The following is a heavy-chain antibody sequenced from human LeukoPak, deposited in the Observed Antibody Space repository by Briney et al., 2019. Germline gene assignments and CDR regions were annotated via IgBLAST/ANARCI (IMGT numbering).Heavy chain of an antibody. CDR1: GFTFDDYA. D-gene: IGHD3-22*01. Sequence: GRSLRLSCAASGFTFDDYAMHWVRQAPGKGLEWVSGISWNSGSIGYADSVKGRFTISRDNAKNSLYLQMNSLRAEDTALYYXXXXXXXXXSGYHGSFDYWGQGTLVTVSS. CDR2: ISWNSGSI. V-gene: IGHV3-9*01. CDR3: XXXXXXXXSGYHGSFDY. J-gene: IGHJ4*02.